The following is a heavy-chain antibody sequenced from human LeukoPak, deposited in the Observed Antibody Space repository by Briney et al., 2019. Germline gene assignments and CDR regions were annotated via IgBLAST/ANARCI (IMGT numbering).Heavy chain of an antibody. CDR1: GFTFSDYT. D-gene: IGHD6-13*01. V-gene: IGHV3-30*09. Sequence: GGSLRLSCAASGFTFSDYTMQWVRQAPGKGLEWVALLPPDGSYQYYADSLKGRFAISRDNFKNALYLQMNSLRLEDTAVYYCARGLHDRSWYGAHWGQGTLLSVSS. J-gene: IGHJ4*02. CDR2: LPPDGSYQ. CDR3: ARGLHDRSWYGAH.